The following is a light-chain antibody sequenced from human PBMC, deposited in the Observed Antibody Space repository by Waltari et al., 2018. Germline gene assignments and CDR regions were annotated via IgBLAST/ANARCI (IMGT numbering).Light chain of an antibody. CDR1: KTLTGSW. J-gene: IGKJ4*01. CDR3: QQYDGSAVT. Sequence: CRASKTLTGSWLTWDHQKPGQAPRLLIYGASNRAPCIPDRFSGSGSGTDFTLTISRLEPEDSAVYYCQQYDGSAVTFGGGTKVEIK. V-gene: IGKV3-20*01. CDR2: GAS.